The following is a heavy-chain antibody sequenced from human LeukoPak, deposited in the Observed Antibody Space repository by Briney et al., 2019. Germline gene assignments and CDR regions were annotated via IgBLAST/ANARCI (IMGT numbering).Heavy chain of an antibody. V-gene: IGHV5-51*01. D-gene: IGHD1-26*01. Sequence: PGESLKISCKGSGYSFTSYWIGWVRQMPGKGLEWMGIIYPGDSDTRYSPSFQGQVTISADKSISTAYLQWSSLKASDTAMYYCARPPSSGGSQSGGHAFDIWGQGTMVTVSS. CDR3: ARPPSSGGSQSGGHAFDI. CDR2: IYPGDSDT. CDR1: GYSFTSYW. J-gene: IGHJ3*02.